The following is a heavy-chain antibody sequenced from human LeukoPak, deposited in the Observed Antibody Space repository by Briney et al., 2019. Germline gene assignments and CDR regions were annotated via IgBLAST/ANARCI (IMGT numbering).Heavy chain of an antibody. CDR3: VAYNWKPDSDF. V-gene: IGHV3-74*01. D-gene: IGHD1-1*01. J-gene: IGHJ4*02. CDR1: GFSFSSYW. CDR2: ISIDGSSR. Sequence: PGGSLRLSCTASGFSFSSYWMYWVRQAPGTGLAWVSRISIDGSSRINADSVKGRFTISRDNAKNTLYLQMNSLRVEDTAVYYCVAYNWKPDSDFWGQGALVTVSS.